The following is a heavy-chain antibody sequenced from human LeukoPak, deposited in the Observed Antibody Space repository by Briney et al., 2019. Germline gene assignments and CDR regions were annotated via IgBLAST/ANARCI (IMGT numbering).Heavy chain of an antibody. CDR2: INHSGST. Sequence: SETLSLTCAVYGGSFSGYYWSWIRQPPGKGLEWIGEINHSGSTNYNPSLKSRVTISVDTSKNQFSLKLSSVTAADTAVYYRARERAYYYGSGCFDYWGQGTLVTVSS. CDR1: GGSFSGYY. J-gene: IGHJ4*02. V-gene: IGHV4-34*01. CDR3: ARERAYYYGSGCFDY. D-gene: IGHD3-10*01.